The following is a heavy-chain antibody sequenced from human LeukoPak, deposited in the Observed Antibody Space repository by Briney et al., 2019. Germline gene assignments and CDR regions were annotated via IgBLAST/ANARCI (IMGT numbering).Heavy chain of an antibody. CDR2: FDPEDGET. CDR3: ATGLRWLQFQGAFDI. J-gene: IGHJ3*02. Sequence: ASVKVSCKVSGYTLTELSMHWVRQAPGKGLEWMGGFDPEDGETIYAQKFQGRVTMTEDTSTDTAYMELSSLRSEDTAVYYCATGLRWLQFQGAFDIRGQGTMVTVSS. D-gene: IGHD5-24*01. CDR1: GYTLTELS. V-gene: IGHV1-24*01.